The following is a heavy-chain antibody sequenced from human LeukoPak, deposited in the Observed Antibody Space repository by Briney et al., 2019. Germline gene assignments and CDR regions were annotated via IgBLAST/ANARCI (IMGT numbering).Heavy chain of an antibody. D-gene: IGHD3-10*01. J-gene: IGHJ4*02. V-gene: IGHV3-23*01. CDR1: GFTFSSYA. Sequence: GGSLRLSCAASGFTFSSYAMSRVRQAPGKGLEWVSVISNSGGSTFYADSVKGRFTISRDNSKNTLCLQMNSLRAEDTAVYYCAKRASGSGTSLYYFDYWGQGTLVTVSS. CDR2: ISNSGGST. CDR3: AKRASGSGTSLYYFDY.